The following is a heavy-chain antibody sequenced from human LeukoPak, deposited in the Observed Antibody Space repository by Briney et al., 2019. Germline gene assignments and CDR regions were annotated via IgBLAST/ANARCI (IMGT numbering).Heavy chain of an antibody. V-gene: IGHV4-61*02. Sequence: PSETLSLTCTVSGGSISSGSYYWSWIRQPAGKGLEWIGRIYTSGSTNYNPSLKSRVTISVDTSKNQFSLKLSSVTAADTAVYYCARGRRQQLHTNAFDIWGQGTMVTVSS. CDR3: ARGRRQQLHTNAFDI. CDR1: GGSISSGSYY. CDR2: IYTSGST. J-gene: IGHJ3*02. D-gene: IGHD6-13*01.